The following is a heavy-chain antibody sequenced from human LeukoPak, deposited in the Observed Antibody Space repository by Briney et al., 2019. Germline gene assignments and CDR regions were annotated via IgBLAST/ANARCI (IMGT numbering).Heavy chain of an antibody. CDR1: GGSISSHY. Sequence: SETLSLTCTVSGGSISSHYWSWIRQPPGKGLEWIGNIYYSGSTNYNPSLKSRVTISVDTSKKQFSLKLTSVTAADTAVCYCARVRVGPTTNFDYWGQGTLVTVSS. V-gene: IGHV4-59*11. CDR3: ARVRVGPTTNFDY. J-gene: IGHJ4*02. CDR2: IYYSGST. D-gene: IGHD1-26*01.